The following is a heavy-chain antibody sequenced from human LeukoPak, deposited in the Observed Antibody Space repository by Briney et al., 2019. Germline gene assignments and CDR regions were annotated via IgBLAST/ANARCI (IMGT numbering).Heavy chain of an antibody. V-gene: IGHV3-30*01. D-gene: IGHD2-2*01. CDR3: ARGEGIVVVPAVY. CDR1: GFTFSSYA. J-gene: IGHJ4*02. Sequence: QPGGSLRLSCAASGFTFSSYAMHWVRQAPGKGLEWVAVISYDGSNKYYADSVKGRFTISRDNSKNTLYLQMNSLRAEDTAVYYCARGEGIVVVPAVYWGQGTLVTVSS. CDR2: ISYDGSNK.